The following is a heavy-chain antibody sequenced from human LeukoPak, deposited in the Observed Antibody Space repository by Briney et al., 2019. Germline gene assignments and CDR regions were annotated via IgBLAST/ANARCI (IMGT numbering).Heavy chain of an antibody. CDR2: IYYSGST. Sequence: ASETLSLTCTVSGGSISSSSYYWSWIRQPPGKGLEWIGYIYYSGSTNYNPSLKSRVTISVDTSKNQFSLKLSSVTAADTAVYYCARAPPDSSGWYDYWGQGTLVTVSS. J-gene: IGHJ4*02. CDR3: ARAPPDSSGWYDY. D-gene: IGHD6-19*01. V-gene: IGHV4-61*01. CDR1: GGSISSSSYY.